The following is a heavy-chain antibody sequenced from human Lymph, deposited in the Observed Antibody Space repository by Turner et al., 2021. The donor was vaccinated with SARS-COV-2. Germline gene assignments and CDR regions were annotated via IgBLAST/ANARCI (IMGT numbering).Heavy chain of an antibody. D-gene: IGHD3-3*01. Sequence: QVQLVQSGAEVKKPGSSVKVSCQASGYTFTGYYMHWVRQAPGQGLEWMGWINPNSGGTNYAQKFQGRVTMTRDTSISTAYRELSRLRSDDTAVYYCARDVERYNDFWSGYSGGYGLDVWGQGTTVTVSS. CDR1: GYTFTGYY. CDR3: ARDVERYNDFWSGYSGGYGLDV. J-gene: IGHJ6*02. V-gene: IGHV1-2*02. CDR2: INPNSGGT.